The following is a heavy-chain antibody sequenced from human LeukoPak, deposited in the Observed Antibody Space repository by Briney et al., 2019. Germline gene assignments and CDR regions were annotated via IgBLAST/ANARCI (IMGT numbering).Heavy chain of an antibody. CDR3: ARDDTVTTYGGFDY. V-gene: IGHV4-61*02. J-gene: IGHJ4*02. CDR2: IYTSGST. CDR1: GGSISSGSYY. D-gene: IGHD4-11*01. Sequence: SQTLSLTCTVSGGSISSGSYYWSWIRQPAGKGLEWIGRIYTSGSTNYNPSLKSRVTISVDTSKNQFSLKLSSVTAADTAVYYCARDDTVTTYGGFDYWGQGTLVTVSS.